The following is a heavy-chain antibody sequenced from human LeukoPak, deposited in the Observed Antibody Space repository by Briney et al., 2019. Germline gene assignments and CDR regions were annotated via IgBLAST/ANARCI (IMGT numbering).Heavy chain of an antibody. D-gene: IGHD2-21*02. CDR3: VRRDPYCGGGCPVDY. J-gene: IGHJ4*02. V-gene: IGHV5-51*01. Sequence: GESLQISCQGSGSSFTNFWIAWVRQLPGKGLEWMGLIYPGDSDTRYSPSFQGQVTISADKSISTAYLQWSSLKASDTAMYYCVRRDPYCGGGCPVDYWGQGTLVTVSS. CDR1: GSSFTNFW. CDR2: IYPGDSDT.